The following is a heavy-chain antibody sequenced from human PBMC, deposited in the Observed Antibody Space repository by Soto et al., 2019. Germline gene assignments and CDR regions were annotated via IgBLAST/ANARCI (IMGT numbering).Heavy chain of an antibody. CDR2: INAGNGNT. D-gene: IGHD5-18*01. CDR1: RYTFTSNS. J-gene: IGHJ4*02. CDR3: ARGGIQLWLSY. V-gene: IGHV1-3*01. Sequence: GAPVKASSKASRYTFTSNSMHWVRQDPGQRLEWMGWINAGNGNTKYSQKFQGRVTITRDTSASTAYMELSSLRSEDTAVYYCARGGIQLWLSYWGQGTLVTVSS.